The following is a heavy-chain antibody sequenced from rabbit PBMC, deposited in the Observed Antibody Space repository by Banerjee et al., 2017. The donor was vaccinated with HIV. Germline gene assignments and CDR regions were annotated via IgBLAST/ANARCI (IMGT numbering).Heavy chain of an antibody. Sequence: QLKETGGGLVQPGGSLTLSCKASGFDFSGYYMSWVRQAPGKGLEWIGIIDTGKGSTDYASWVNGRFTISSDNAQPTVDLQMNSLTAADTATYFCVSYDDYGDRNLWGPGTLVTVS. CDR1: GFDFSGYY. D-gene: IGHD2-1*01. J-gene: IGHJ4*01. CDR3: VSYDDYGDRNL. V-gene: IGHV1S7*01. CDR2: IDTGKGST.